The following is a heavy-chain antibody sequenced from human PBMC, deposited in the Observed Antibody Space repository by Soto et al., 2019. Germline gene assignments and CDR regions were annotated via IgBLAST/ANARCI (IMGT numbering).Heavy chain of an antibody. D-gene: IGHD4-17*01. Sequence: QVQLVQSGAEVKKPGSSVKVSCKASGGTFSSYTISWVRQAPGQGLEWMGRIIPILGIANYAQKFQGRVTITADKSTGTAYMELSSLRSEDTAVYYCASSRDYGDYTFDYWGQGTLVTVSS. CDR1: GGTFSSYT. CDR3: ASSRDYGDYTFDY. J-gene: IGHJ4*02. V-gene: IGHV1-69*02. CDR2: IIPILGIA.